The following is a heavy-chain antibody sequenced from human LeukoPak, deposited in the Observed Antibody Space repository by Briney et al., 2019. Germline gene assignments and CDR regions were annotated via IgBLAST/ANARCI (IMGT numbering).Heavy chain of an antibody. CDR2: IYYSGST. CDR1: GGSISSYY. CDR3: ARVADRYPDPASAFDI. Sequence: SETLSLTCTVSGGSISSYYWSWIRQPPGKGLEWIGYIYYSGSTNYNPSLKSRVTISVDTSKNQFSLKLSSVTAADTAVYYCARVADRYPDPASAFDIWGQGTMVTVSS. J-gene: IGHJ3*02. D-gene: IGHD2-15*01. V-gene: IGHV4-59*01.